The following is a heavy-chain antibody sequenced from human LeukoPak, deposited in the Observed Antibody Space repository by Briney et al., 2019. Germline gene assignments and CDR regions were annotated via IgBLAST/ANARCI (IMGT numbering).Heavy chain of an antibody. Sequence: PGGSLRLSCAASGFTFSSYSMNWVRQAPGKGLEWVSSISSSSSYIYYADSVKGRFTISRDNAKNSLYLQMNSLRAEDTAVYYCASYPGIAVAGYFDYWGQGTLVTVPS. J-gene: IGHJ4*02. CDR1: GFTFSSYS. D-gene: IGHD6-19*01. V-gene: IGHV3-21*01. CDR2: ISSSSSYI. CDR3: ASYPGIAVAGYFDY.